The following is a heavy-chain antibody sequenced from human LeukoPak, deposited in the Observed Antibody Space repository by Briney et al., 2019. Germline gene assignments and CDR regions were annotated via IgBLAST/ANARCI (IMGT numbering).Heavy chain of an antibody. J-gene: IGHJ5*02. Sequence: ASVKVSCKASGGTFSSYAISWVRQAPGQGLEWMGRIIPILGIANYAQKFQGRVTITADKSTSTAYMELSSLRSEDTAVYYCXXXXXXXAAGITPLTYNWFGPWGQGTLVTVSS. CDR3: XXXXXXXAAGITPLTYNWFGP. CDR1: GGTFSSYA. CDR2: IIPILGIA. D-gene: IGHD6-13*01. V-gene: IGHV1-69*04.